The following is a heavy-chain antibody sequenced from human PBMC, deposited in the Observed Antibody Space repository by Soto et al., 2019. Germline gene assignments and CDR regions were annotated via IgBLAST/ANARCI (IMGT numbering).Heavy chain of an antibody. CDR3: ARGPATLIVVPPNYYYGMDV. V-gene: IGHV1-69*01. J-gene: IGHJ6*02. CDR1: GGTFSSYA. Sequence: QVQLVQSGAEVKKPGSSVKVSCKASGGTFSSYAISWVRQAPGQGLEWMGGIIAIFGTANYAQKFQGRVTITADESPSTASMELSSLRSEDTAVYYCARGPATLIVVPPNYYYGMDVWGQGTTVTVSS. D-gene: IGHD2-2*01. CDR2: IIAIFGTA.